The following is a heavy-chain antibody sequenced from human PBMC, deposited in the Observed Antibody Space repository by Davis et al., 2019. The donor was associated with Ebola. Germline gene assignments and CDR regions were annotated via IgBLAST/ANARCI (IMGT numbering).Heavy chain of an antibody. CDR2: IGYDGSKK. V-gene: IGHV3-30*02. CDR1: GFTFSSYG. CDR3: VRDGDFYYSSGYLSYFDY. D-gene: IGHD3-22*01. J-gene: IGHJ4*02. Sequence: GGSLRLSCAASGFTFSSYGMHWVRQFPGRGPEWVAYIGYDGSKKYYAESLKGRFTISRDNSKNTMYLHMNSLRADDTAIYYCVRDGDFYYSSGYLSYFDYWGQGSLVTVSS.